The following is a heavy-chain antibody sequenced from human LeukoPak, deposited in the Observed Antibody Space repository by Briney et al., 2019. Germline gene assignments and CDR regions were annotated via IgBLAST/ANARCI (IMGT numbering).Heavy chain of an antibody. D-gene: IGHD6-13*01. CDR3: AREIAAAGFDAFDI. J-gene: IGHJ3*02. CDR2: IYTSGST. V-gene: IGHV4-61*02. CDR1: GGSLSSGSYY. Sequence: SDTLSLTCTVSGGSLSSGSYYCSWIRQPAGKGLEWIGRIYTSGSTNYNPSLKSRVTISVDTSKNQFSLKLSSVTAADTAVYYCAREIAAAGFDAFDIWGQGTMVTVSS.